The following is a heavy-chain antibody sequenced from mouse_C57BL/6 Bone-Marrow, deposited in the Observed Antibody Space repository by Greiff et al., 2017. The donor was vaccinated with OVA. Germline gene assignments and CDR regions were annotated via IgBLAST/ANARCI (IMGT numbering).Heavy chain of an antibody. D-gene: IGHD1-1*01. V-gene: IGHV5-17*01. CDR2: ISSGSSTI. J-gene: IGHJ4*01. CDR1: GFTFSDYG. Sequence: EVMLVESGGGLVKPGGSLKLSCAASGFTFSDYGMHWVRQAPEKGLEWVAYISSGSSTIYYADTVKGRFTISRDNAKNTLFLQMTSLRSEDTAMYYCARPKFFYCYAMDYWGQGTSVTVSS. CDR3: ARPKFFYCYAMDY.